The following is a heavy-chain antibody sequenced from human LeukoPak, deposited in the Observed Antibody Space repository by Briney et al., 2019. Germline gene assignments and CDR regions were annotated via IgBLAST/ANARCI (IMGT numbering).Heavy chain of an antibody. CDR1: GDSVSRTDGG. CDR3: ARGGLVRGSINSFIAFDV. CDR2: TYYRSKWYY. V-gene: IGHV6-1*01. J-gene: IGHJ3*01. D-gene: IGHD3-10*01. Sequence: SQTLSLTCAISGDSVSRTDGGWNWIRQSPSRGLEWLGRTYYRSKWYYDDALSVESRISIKPDTSKNQLTLQLNSVTPEDTALYFCARGGLVRGSINSFIAFDVWGQGIMVTASS.